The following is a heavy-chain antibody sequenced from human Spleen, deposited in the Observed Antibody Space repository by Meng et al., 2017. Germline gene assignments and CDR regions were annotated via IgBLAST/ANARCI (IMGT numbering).Heavy chain of an antibody. CDR2: SNSDGANK. CDR3: ARAGRHTFGYEGREEDGFDV. J-gene: IGHJ3*01. V-gene: IGHV3-74*01. CDR1: GFRFSSHW. Sequence: GESLKISCVGSGFRFSSHWMHWVRQGPGMGLVWVSRSNSDGANKNYADSVKGRFTVSRDNAKNTMYLHMNSLRVEDTAVYYCARAGRHTFGYEGREEDGFDVWGQGTKVTVSS. D-gene: IGHD5-18*01.